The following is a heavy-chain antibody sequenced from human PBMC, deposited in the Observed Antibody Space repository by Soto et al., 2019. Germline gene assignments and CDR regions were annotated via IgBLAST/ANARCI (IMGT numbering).Heavy chain of an antibody. D-gene: IGHD4-17*01. Sequence: GASVKLSCKASGYTFTSYGSNWVRQATGQGLEWMGWMNPNSGNTGYAQKFQGRVTMTRNTSISTAYMELSSLRSEDTAVYYCARSVYGDNVDYCGQRTLVTGSS. CDR3: ARSVYGDNVDY. V-gene: IGHV1-8*01. J-gene: IGHJ4*02. CDR1: GYTFTSYG. CDR2: MNPNSGNT.